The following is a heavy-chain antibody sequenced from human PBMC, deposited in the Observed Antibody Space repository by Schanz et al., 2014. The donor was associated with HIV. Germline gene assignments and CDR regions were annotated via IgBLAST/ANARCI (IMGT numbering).Heavy chain of an antibody. D-gene: IGHD3-10*01. V-gene: IGHV1-69*01. J-gene: IGHJ6*02. CDR1: GGTFSDYA. CDR3: ARVPDYNYYYGMDV. CDR2: IIPIFGTV. Sequence: QVQLVQSGAEVKKPGSSVKVSCKASGGTFSDYAISWVRQAPGQGLEWMGGIIPIFGTVKYTQKFQGRVTITADESTSTAYMELSSLRSEDTAMYYCARVPDYNYYYGMDVWGQGTTVTVSS.